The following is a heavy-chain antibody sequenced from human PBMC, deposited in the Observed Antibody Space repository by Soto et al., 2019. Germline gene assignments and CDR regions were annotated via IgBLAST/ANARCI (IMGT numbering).Heavy chain of an antibody. Sequence: QVQLVQSGAEVKKPGASVKVSCKASGYTFTSYDINWVRQATGQGLEWMGWMNPNSGNTGYAQKFQGRVTMTRNTXIXTXXMELSSLRSEDTAVYYCARGTCGGDCYSRQYYFDYWGQGTLVTVSS. J-gene: IGHJ4*02. CDR3: ARGTCGGDCYSRQYYFDY. D-gene: IGHD2-21*02. V-gene: IGHV1-8*01. CDR2: MNPNSGNT. CDR1: GYTFTSYD.